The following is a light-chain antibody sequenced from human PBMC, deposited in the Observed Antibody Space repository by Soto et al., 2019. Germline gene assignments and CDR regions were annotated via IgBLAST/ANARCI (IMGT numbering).Light chain of an antibody. CDR2: AAS. Sequence: EILLTQSPGTLSLSPGERATLSCRASQSVSSSYLAWYQQKPGQAPRLLIYAASSRATGIPDRFSGSGSGTDFTLTITRLEPEDFAVYYCQQYGSSSWTFGQGTKVDIK. CDR1: QSVSSSY. J-gene: IGKJ1*01. CDR3: QQYGSSSWT. V-gene: IGKV3-20*01.